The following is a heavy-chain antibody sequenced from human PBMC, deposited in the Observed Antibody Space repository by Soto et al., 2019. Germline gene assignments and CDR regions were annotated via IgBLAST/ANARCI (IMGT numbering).Heavy chain of an antibody. V-gene: IGHV4-61*01. Sequence: SETLSLTCTVSGGSVSSGSYYWSWIRQPPGKGLEWIGYIYYSGSTNYNPSLKSRVTISVDTSKNQFSLKLSSVTAADTAVYYCARVAVAVPYYFDYWGQGTLVTVSS. CDR1: GGSVSSGSYY. CDR3: ARVAVAVPYYFDY. D-gene: IGHD6-19*01. J-gene: IGHJ4*02. CDR2: IYYSGST.